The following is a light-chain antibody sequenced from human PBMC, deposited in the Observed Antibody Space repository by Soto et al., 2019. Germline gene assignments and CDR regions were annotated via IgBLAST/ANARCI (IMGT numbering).Light chain of an antibody. CDR1: QSISSNY. CDR3: QQYGDRPRT. Sequence: VWTQSPATLSLSHGDRATLSCRASQSISSNYLTWYHQRSGQAPRLLIFDASIRVPTTPARFSGSVSGTEFTLTISSLESEDFAVYFCQQYGDRPRTFGQGTKVDVK. CDR2: DAS. V-gene: IGKV3-20*01. J-gene: IGKJ1*01.